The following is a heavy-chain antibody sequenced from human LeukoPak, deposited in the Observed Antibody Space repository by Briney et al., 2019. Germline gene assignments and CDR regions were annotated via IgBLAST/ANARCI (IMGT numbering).Heavy chain of an antibody. J-gene: IGHJ3*02. CDR3: ARGPYSYDSSGAFDI. CDR1: GDSISSGDYY. V-gene: IGHV4-61*02. CDR2: ISSSGST. D-gene: IGHD3-22*01. Sequence: SQTLSLTCAVSGDSISSGDYYWSWIRQPAGKGLEWIGRISSSGSTNYNPSLKSRVTISVDTSKNQFSLKLSSVTAADTAVYFCARGPYSYDSSGAFDIWGQGTMVTVSS.